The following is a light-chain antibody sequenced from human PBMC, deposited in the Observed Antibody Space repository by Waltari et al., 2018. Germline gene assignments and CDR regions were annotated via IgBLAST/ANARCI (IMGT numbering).Light chain of an antibody. Sequence: QLVLTQSPSASASLGASVKLTCTLSSGHSSTVIPRLQQHPEKGPRYLMKFNSDGCHSKGGEIPDRCSGSSSGAERYLTISNLQSEYEADYYCQTGGHGTWVFGGGTKLTVL. CDR1: SGHSSTV. CDR2: FNSDGCH. V-gene: IGLV4-69*01. J-gene: IGLJ3*02. CDR3: QTGGHGTWV.